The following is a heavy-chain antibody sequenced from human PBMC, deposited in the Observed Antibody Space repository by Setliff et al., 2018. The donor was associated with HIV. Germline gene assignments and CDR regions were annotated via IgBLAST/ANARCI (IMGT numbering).Heavy chain of an antibody. Sequence: GASVKVSCKASGYTFTSYYMHWVRQAPGQGREWMGMVYPSDGSTSYAQKFQGRVTITRDEFTNTGYMELSSLRPEDTAVYYCATATGYHDSGSLQNWGQGTLVTVSS. J-gene: IGHJ4*02. V-gene: IGHV1-46*01. CDR1: GYTFTSYY. D-gene: IGHD3-10*01. CDR3: ATATGYHDSGSLQN. CDR2: VYPSDGST.